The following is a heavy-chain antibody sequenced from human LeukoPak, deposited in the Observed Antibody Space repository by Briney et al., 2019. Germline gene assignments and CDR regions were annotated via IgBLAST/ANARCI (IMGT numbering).Heavy chain of an antibody. CDR3: SGMATIRDDAFDI. D-gene: IGHD5-24*01. V-gene: IGHV4-39*01. CDR2: IYYSGSN. J-gene: IGHJ3*02. Sequence: SETQSLTCTVSGGSISSSSYYWGWIRQPPGKGLEWIGSIYYSGSNYYNPSLKSRVTISVDTSRNQFSLKLSSVTAADTAVYYCSGMATIRDDAFDIWGQGTMVTVSS. CDR1: GGSISSSSYY.